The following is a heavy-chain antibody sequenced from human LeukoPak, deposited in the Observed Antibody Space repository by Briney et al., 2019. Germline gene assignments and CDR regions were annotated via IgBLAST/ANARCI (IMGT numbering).Heavy chain of an antibody. CDR2: IIPIFGTA. D-gene: IGHD3-9*01. CDR1: GGTFSSYA. CDR3: ARGFDWLEYYFDY. J-gene: IGHJ4*02. Sequence: ASVKVSCKASGGTFSSYAISWVRQAPGQGLEWMGGIIPIFGTANYAQKFQGRVTITAEESTSTAYMELSSLRSEDTAVYYCARGFDWLEYYFDYWGQGTLVTVSS. V-gene: IGHV1-69*13.